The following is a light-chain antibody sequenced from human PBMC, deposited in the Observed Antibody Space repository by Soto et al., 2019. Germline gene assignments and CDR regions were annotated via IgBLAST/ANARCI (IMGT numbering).Light chain of an antibody. V-gene: IGLV2-14*01. CDR2: DVS. CDR1: SSDVGGYHY. Sequence: QSALTQRASVSGSPGQSIPISCTGTSSDVGGYHYVSWYQQHPGKAPKLMIYDVSNRPSGVSNRFSGSKSGNTASLTIYGFQAEDEGDYYCSSYTSSSSVVFGGWTKVNVL. CDR3: SSYTSSSSVV. J-gene: IGLJ2*01.